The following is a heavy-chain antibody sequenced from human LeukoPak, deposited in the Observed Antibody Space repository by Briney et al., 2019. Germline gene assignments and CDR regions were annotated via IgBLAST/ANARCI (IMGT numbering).Heavy chain of an antibody. Sequence: GGSLRLSCGVSGFTFSSYWMSWVRQAPGKGPEWVANIKQDGSEKYYVDSVKGRFTISRDNAKNSLYLQMNSLRAEDTAVYHCATLRYCSSTSCFDAFDIWGQGTMVTVSS. J-gene: IGHJ3*02. CDR1: GFTFSSYW. D-gene: IGHD2-2*01. V-gene: IGHV3-7*01. CDR3: ATLRYCSSTSCFDAFDI. CDR2: IKQDGSEK.